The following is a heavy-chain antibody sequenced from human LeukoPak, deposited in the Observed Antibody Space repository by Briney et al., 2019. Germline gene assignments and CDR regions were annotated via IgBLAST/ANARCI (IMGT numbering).Heavy chain of an antibody. J-gene: IGHJ4*02. D-gene: IGHD6-19*01. CDR3: AKGDAAVAGGDFDY. V-gene: IGHV3-30*18. Sequence: GGSLRLSCAASGFTFSSYGMHWVRQAPGKGLEWVAVISYDGSNKYYADSVKGRFTISRDNSKNTLYLQMNSLRAEDTAVYYCAKGDAAVAGGDFDYWGQGTLVTGSS. CDR2: ISYDGSNK. CDR1: GFTFSSYG.